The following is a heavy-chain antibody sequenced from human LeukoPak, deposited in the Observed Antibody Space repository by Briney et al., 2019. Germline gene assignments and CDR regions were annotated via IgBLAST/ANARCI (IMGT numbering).Heavy chain of an antibody. J-gene: IGHJ6*03. D-gene: IGHD3-10*01. Sequence: SETLSLTCAVYGGSFSGYYWSWIRQPPGKGLEWIGEINHSGSTNYNPSLKSRVTISVDTSKNQFSLKLSSVTAADTAVYYCARGPLYGSGSYYKVYYYYYYMDVWGKGTTVTVSS. CDR3: ARGPLYGSGSYYKVYYYYYYMDV. CDR1: GGSFSGYY. CDR2: INHSGST. V-gene: IGHV4-34*01.